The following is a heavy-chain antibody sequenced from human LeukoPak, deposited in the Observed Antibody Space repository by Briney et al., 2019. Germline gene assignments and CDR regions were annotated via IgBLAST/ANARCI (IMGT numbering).Heavy chain of an antibody. J-gene: IGHJ4*02. CDR1: GFTFSNYA. CDR2: IWYDGSNK. CDR3: ATHSGNYPRGYFDY. D-gene: IGHD1-26*01. Sequence: GGSLRLSCAASGFTFSNYAMSWVRQAPGKGLEWVAVIWYDGSNKYYADSVKGRFTISRDNSKNRLYLQMNSLRAEDTAVYYCATHSGNYPRGYFDYWGQGTLVTVSS. V-gene: IGHV3-33*08.